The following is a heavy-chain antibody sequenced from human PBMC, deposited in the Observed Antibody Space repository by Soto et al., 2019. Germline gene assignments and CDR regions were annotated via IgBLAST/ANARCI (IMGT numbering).Heavy chain of an antibody. Sequence: QVQLQESGPGLVKPSETLSLTCTVSGGSISSYYWSWIRQPPGKGLEWIGYIYYSGSTNYNPSLKSRITISVDTSKNHFSLKLSSVTAADTAVYYWARQRQESYDILTGYHSYWYFDLWGRGTLVTVSS. D-gene: IGHD3-9*01. J-gene: IGHJ2*01. CDR3: ARQRQESYDILTGYHSYWYFDL. CDR1: GGSISSYY. V-gene: IGHV4-59*08. CDR2: IYYSGST.